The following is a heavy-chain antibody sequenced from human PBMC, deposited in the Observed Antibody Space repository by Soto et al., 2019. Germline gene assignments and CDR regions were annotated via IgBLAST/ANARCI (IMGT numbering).Heavy chain of an antibody. CDR1: GGSITSNY. CDR3: ASDVSSGGYWFDA. J-gene: IGHJ5*02. V-gene: IGHV4-59*01. D-gene: IGHD3-10*01. Sequence: QVQLQESGPGLVKPSETLSLTCTVSGGSITSNYWSWIRQPPGKGLEWIGYIDYSGSTSYNPSLVSQVNIQVYTSKDQFSLKVISVTAADTAVYYCASDVSSGGYWFDAWGQGTLVTVSS. CDR2: IDYSGST.